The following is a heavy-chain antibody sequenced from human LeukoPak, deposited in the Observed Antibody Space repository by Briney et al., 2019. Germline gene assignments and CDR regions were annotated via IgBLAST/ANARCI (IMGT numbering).Heavy chain of an antibody. CDR2: INHSGST. V-gene: IGHV4-34*01. D-gene: IGHD3-9*01. CDR1: GGSFSGYY. Sequence: SETLSLTCAVYGGSFSGYYWSWIRQPPGKGLEWIGEINHSGSTNYNPSLKSRVTISVDTSKNQFSLKLSSVTAADTAVYYCASSTPYHDILTGYYNWGQGTLVTVSS. J-gene: IGHJ4*02. CDR3: ASSTPYHDILTGYYN.